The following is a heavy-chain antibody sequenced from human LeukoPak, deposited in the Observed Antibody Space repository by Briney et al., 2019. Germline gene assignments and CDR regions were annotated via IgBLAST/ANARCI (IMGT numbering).Heavy chain of an antibody. CDR3: GSDRGMGISL. CDR2: IWYDGSKE. Sequence: PGGSLRLSCAAFGFTVSNTGVHWVRQAPGKELEWVAVIWYDGSKEFHADVVKGRFAISRDTPKNTLYLQMNSLRAEDTAVYYCGSDRGMGISLWGQGTLVTVSS. V-gene: IGHV3-33*01. CDR1: GFTVSNTG. J-gene: IGHJ4*02. D-gene: IGHD6-13*01.